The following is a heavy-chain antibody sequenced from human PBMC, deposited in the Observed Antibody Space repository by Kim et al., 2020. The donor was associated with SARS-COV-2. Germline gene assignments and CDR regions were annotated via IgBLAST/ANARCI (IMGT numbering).Heavy chain of an antibody. CDR1: GGSISSSSYY. D-gene: IGHD6-19*01. CDR2: IYYSGST. V-gene: IGHV4-39*01. J-gene: IGHJ2*01. Sequence: SETLSLTCTVSGGSISSSSYYWGWIRQPPGKGLEWIGSIYYSGSTYYNPSLKSRVTISVDTSKNQFSLKLSSVTAADTAVYYCARNGQWLDGGDWYFDLWGRGTLVTVSS. CDR3: ARNGQWLDGGDWYFDL.